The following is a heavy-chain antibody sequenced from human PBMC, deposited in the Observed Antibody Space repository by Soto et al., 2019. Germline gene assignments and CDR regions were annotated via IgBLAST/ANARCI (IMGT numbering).Heavy chain of an antibody. J-gene: IGHJ6*02. Sequence: SETLSLTCAVYGGSFSGYYWSWIRQPPGKGLEGIGEINHSGSTNYNPSLKSRVTISVDTSKNQFSLKLSSVTAADTAVYYCASLGGIAARPDYFYSYGMDVWGQGTPVTVSS. V-gene: IGHV4-34*01. D-gene: IGHD6-6*01. CDR1: GGSFSGYY. CDR3: ASLGGIAARPDYFYSYGMDV. CDR2: INHSGST.